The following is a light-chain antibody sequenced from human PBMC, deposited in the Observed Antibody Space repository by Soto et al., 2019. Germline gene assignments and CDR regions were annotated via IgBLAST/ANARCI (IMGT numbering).Light chain of an antibody. J-gene: IGKJ1*01. V-gene: IGKV1-5*03. CDR3: QQYQTWT. CDR1: QTISRW. Sequence: DIQMTQSPLTLSASVGDRVTITCRASQTISRWLAWYQQKPGKAPKLLIYRASSLESGVPSRFSGSGSWTEFTLTIRSLQSDDSATYYCQQYQTWTFGQGTKVEIK. CDR2: RAS.